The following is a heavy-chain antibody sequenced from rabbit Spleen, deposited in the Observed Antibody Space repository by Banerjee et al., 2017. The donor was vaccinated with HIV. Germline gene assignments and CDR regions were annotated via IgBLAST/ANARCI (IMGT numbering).Heavy chain of an antibody. J-gene: IGHJ4*01. CDR2: INTATGKD. Sequence: QEQLEESGGGLVKPEGSLTLTCKASGFSFSDRDVMCWVRQAPGKGLEWIGCINTATGKDVYASWAKGRFTISTTSSTTVTLQMTSLTAADTATYFCVRGSGWGFGYFKLWGPGTLVTVS. V-gene: IGHV1S45*01. D-gene: IGHD4-1*01. CDR1: GFSFSDRDV. CDR3: VRGSGWGFGYFKL.